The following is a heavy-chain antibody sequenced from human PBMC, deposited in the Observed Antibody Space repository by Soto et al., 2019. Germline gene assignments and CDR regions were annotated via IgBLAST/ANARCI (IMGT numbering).Heavy chain of an antibody. J-gene: IGHJ4*02. V-gene: IGHV1-69*06. CDR3: ARDSGGQLWFDY. CDR1: GGTFSSYA. CDR2: IIPIFGTA. D-gene: IGHD5-18*01. Sequence: GASVKVSCKASGGTFSSYAISWVRQAPGQGLEWMGGIIPIFGTANYAQKFQGRVTITADKSTSTAYMELSSLRSEDTAVYYCARDSGGQLWFDYWGQGTLVTVSS.